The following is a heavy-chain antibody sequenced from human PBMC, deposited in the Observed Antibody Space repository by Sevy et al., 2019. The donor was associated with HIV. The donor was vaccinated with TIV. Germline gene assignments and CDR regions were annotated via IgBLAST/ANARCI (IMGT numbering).Heavy chain of an antibody. CDR1: GYSFTSYW. D-gene: IGHD2-21*02. Sequence: GESLKISCKGSGYSFTSYWIGWVRQMPGKGLEWMGIIYPGDSDTGYSPSFQGQVTISADKSISTAYLQWSSLKASDTAMYYCARLGPPSIVVVTSSFPRDAFDIWGQGTMVTVSS. V-gene: IGHV5-51*01. J-gene: IGHJ3*02. CDR2: IYPGDSDT. CDR3: ARLGPPSIVVVTSSFPRDAFDI.